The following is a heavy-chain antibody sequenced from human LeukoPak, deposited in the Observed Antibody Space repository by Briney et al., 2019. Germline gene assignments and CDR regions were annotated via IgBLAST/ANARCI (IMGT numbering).Heavy chain of an antibody. CDR1: GYTFTAYY. CDR2: VNPNTGAT. Sequence: ASVKVSCEASGYTFTAYYRHGLGQAPGRGHEWMGCVNPNTGATMYAQKFQGRVTMTRDTSISTAYIDVSRLLSDDTAVYYCARADELGDHHIDSWGQGTLVTVSS. J-gene: IGHJ4*02. CDR3: ARADELGDHHIDS. D-gene: IGHD2-21*02. V-gene: IGHV1-2*02.